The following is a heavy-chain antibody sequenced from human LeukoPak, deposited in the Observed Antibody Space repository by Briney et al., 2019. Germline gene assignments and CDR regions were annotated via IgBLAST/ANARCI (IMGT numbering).Heavy chain of an antibody. CDR3: AREDIVVGPGAFDI. J-gene: IGHJ3*02. CDR1: GGTFSSYA. CDR2: IILILGIA. Sequence: SVKVSCKASGGTFSSYAISWVRQAPGQGLEWMGRIILILGIANYAQKFQGRVTITADKSTSTAYMELSSLRSEDTAVYYCAREDIVVGPGAFDIWGQGTMVTVSS. V-gene: IGHV1-69*04. D-gene: IGHD2-2*01.